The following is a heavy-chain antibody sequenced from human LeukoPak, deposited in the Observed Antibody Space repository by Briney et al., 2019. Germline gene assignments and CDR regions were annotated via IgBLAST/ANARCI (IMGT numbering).Heavy chain of an antibody. CDR1: GFSLNTDAVA. V-gene: IGHV2-5*02. J-gene: IGHJ4*02. CDR3: GHFQQHGTYRFDY. Sequence: SGPTLVSPTQTVTLTCTFSGFSLNTDAVAVGWIRQSPGKALEWLALIYWDDTKVYSQSLSCRLPITKDTSKSHVFLTMTNMDPVDTATYYCGHFQQHGTYRFDYWGQGTLVTVSS. D-gene: IGHD1/OR15-1a*01. CDR2: IYWDDTK.